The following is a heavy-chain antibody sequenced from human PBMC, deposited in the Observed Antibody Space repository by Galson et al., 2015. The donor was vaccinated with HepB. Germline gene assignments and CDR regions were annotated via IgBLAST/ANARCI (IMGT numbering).Heavy chain of an antibody. Sequence: SLRLSCAASGFTFSSYGMHWVRQAPGKGLEWVAVIWYDGSNKYYADSVKGRFTISRDNSKNTLYLQMNSLRAEDTAVYYCARDLARNGYYLDYWGQGTLVTVSS. J-gene: IGHJ4*02. CDR3: ARDLARNGYYLDY. D-gene: IGHD3-3*01. CDR2: IWYDGSNK. CDR1: GFTFSSYG. V-gene: IGHV3-33*08.